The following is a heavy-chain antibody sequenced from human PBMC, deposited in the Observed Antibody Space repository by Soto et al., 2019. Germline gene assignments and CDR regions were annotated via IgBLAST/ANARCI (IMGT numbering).Heavy chain of an antibody. D-gene: IGHD3-22*01. CDR1: GGSISSSNW. CDR3: ARQENYYDSSGYYIGGYYYYGMDV. Sequence: SETLSLTCAVSGGSISSSNWWSWVRQPPGKGREWIGEIYHSGSTNYNPSLKSRVTISVDKSKNQFSLKLSSVTAADTAVYYCARQENYYDSSGYYIGGYYYYGMDVWGQGTTVTVSS. CDR2: IYHSGST. V-gene: IGHV4-4*02. J-gene: IGHJ6*02.